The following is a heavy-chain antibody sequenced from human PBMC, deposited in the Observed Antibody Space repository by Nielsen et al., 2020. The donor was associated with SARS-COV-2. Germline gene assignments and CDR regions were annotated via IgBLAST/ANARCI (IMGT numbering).Heavy chain of an antibody. J-gene: IGHJ4*02. CDR2: IRYDGSNK. CDR3: AKGPKQYSGSYWYFDY. CDR1: GFTFSSYG. Sequence: GGSLRLSCAASGFTFSSYGMHWVRQAPGKGLEWVAFIRYDGSNKYYADSVKGRFTISRDNSKNTLYLQMNSLRAEDTAVYYCAKGPKQYSGSYWYFDYWGQGTLVTVSS. V-gene: IGHV3-30*02. D-gene: IGHD1-26*01.